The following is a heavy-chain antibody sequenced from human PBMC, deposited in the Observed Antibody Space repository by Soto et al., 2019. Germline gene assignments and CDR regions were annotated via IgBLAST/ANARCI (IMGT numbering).Heavy chain of an antibody. CDR3: AKDPRRGNDAFDI. V-gene: IGHV3-23*01. CDR1: GFTFSSYA. Sequence: GGSLRLSCAASGFTFSSYAMSWVRQAPGKGLEWVSAISGSGGSTYYADSVKGRFTISRDNSKNTLYLQMNSLRTKDMAVYYCAKDPRRGNDAFDIWGQGTMVTVSS. CDR2: ISGSGGST. J-gene: IGHJ3*02.